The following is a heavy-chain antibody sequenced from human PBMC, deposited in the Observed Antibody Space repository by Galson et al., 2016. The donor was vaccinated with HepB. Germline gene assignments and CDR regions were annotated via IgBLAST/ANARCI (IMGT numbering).Heavy chain of an antibody. V-gene: IGHV3-23*01. CDR2: ITGGAGTT. Sequence: SLRLSCAASDFSFRSYAMAWVRQAPGKGLEWVSTITGGAGTTFYADSVKGRFSISRDNSKNTLHLQITGLRAEDTAVYYCARAAGGVMGSYYFDYWGQGTLATVSS. CDR1: DFSFRSYA. CDR3: ARAAGGVMGSYYFDY. D-gene: IGHD3-16*01. J-gene: IGHJ4*02.